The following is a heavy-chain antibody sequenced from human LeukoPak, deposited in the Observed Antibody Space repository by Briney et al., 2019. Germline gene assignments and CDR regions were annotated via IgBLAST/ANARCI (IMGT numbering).Heavy chain of an antibody. Sequence: GGSLRLSCAASGFTFSTYSMNWVRQAPGKGLEWVSGISGSGGSTYYADSVKGRFTISRDNTKSTLYLQMNSLRAEDTAVYYCAKDRHAPGRYCSSTSCFPFDSWGQGTLVTDSS. J-gene: IGHJ5*01. CDR1: GFTFSTYS. CDR3: AKDRHAPGRYCSSTSCFPFDS. V-gene: IGHV3-23*01. CDR2: ISGSGGST. D-gene: IGHD2-2*01.